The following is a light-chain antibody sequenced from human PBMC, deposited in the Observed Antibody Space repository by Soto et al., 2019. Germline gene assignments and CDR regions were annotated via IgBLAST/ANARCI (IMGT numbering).Light chain of an antibody. Sequence: DIQMTHSPSTLSASVGDRVTITFRASQSISSWLAWYQQKPGKAPKLLIYDASSLESGVPSRFSGSGSGTEFTLTISSLQPDDFATYYCQQYNSYTWTFGQGTKVDI. CDR3: QQYNSYTWT. J-gene: IGKJ1*01. CDR2: DAS. V-gene: IGKV1-5*01. CDR1: QSISSW.